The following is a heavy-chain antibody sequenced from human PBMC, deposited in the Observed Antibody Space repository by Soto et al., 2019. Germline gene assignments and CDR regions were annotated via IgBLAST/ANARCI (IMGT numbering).Heavy chain of an antibody. CDR1: GFTFSDYY. D-gene: IGHD3-22*01. CDR3: ARDQGYYDSSGYFDF. CDR2: ISSSGSII. V-gene: IGHV3-11*01. J-gene: IGHJ4*02. Sequence: QVQLVESGGGLVKPGGSLRLSCAASGFTFSDYYMSWIRQAPGKGLEWVSYISSSGSIIYYADSVKGRFTISRDNAKNLLYLQMITLRAEDTAVYYCARDQGYYDSSGYFDFWGQGTLVTVSS.